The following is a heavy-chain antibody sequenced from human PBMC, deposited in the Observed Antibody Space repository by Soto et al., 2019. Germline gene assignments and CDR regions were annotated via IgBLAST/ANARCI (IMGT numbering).Heavy chain of an antibody. D-gene: IGHD6-13*01. V-gene: IGHV3-72*01. J-gene: IGHJ3*02. CDR2: TRNKANSYTT. Sequence: EVQLVESGGGLVQPAGSLRLSCAASGFTFSDHYMDCVRQAPGKGLEWVGRTRNKANSYTTEYAASVKGRFTNSRDNSTNSLYLQMNSLKTEDTAVYYCARGRAAAGSCYVDAFDIWGQGTMVTVSS. CDR1: GFTFSDHY. CDR3: ARGRAAAGSCYVDAFDI.